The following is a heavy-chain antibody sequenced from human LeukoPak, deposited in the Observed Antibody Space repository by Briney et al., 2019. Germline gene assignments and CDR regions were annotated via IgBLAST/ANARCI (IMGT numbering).Heavy chain of an antibody. CDR2: ISYDGRNK. V-gene: IGHV3-30-3*01. CDR3: AGTVVGAGYYFDS. Sequence: GGSLRLSCVASGLSFSSYDMHWVRQAPGKGLEWVTLISYDGRNKYYADSVKGRFTISRDNSKNTLYLQMNTLRADDMAVYYCAGTVVGAGYYFDSWGQGALVTVSS. J-gene: IGHJ4*02. D-gene: IGHD6-19*01. CDR1: GLSFSSYD.